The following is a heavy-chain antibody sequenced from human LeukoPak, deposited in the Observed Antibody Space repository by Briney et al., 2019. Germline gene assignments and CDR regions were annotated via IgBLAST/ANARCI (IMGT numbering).Heavy chain of an antibody. J-gene: IGHJ4*02. CDR1: GFTFSSYS. Sequence: SGGSLRLSCSASGFTFSSYSMNWVRQAPGKGLEWVSCISSSSSTIYYADSVKGRFTISRDNAKNSLYLQMNSLRAEDTAVYYCARGDGYFDWLPALHFDYWGQGTLVTVSS. CDR2: ISSSSSTI. D-gene: IGHD3-9*01. V-gene: IGHV3-48*01. CDR3: ARGDGYFDWLPALHFDY.